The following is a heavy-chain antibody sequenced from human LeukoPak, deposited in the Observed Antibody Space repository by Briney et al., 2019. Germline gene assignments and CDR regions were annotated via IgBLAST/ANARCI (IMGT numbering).Heavy chain of an antibody. D-gene: IGHD6-13*01. J-gene: IGHJ4*02. Sequence: AGESLKISCKGSGYSFTSYWIAWVRQMPGKGLELMGIIYPGDSNTKYSPSFQGHVTISADKSISTAYLQWSSLKASDTAMYYCARISSSWYYFDYWGQGTLVTVSS. CDR2: IYPGDSNT. V-gene: IGHV5-51*01. CDR3: ARISSSWYYFDY. CDR1: GYSFTSYW.